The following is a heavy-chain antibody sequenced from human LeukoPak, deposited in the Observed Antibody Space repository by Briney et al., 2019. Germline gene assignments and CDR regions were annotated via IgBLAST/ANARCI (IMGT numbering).Heavy chain of an antibody. CDR1: GFTFSNYA. D-gene: IGHD1-14*01. CDR3: ARDRFWSRGFRSGGPLHYFDY. CDR2: VSFDGDNE. V-gene: IGHV3-30-3*01. Sequence: GRSLRLSCAASGFTFSNYAIHWVRKAPAKGLEWVAVVSFDGDNEHYADSVKGRFTISRDNSKNTLYLQMDSLRAEDTAVYHCARDRFWSRGFRSGGPLHYFDYWGQGTLVTVSS. J-gene: IGHJ4*02.